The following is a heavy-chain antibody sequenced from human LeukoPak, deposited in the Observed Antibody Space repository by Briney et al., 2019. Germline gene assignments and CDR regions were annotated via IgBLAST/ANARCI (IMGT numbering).Heavy chain of an antibody. D-gene: IGHD4-23*01. V-gene: IGHV1-2*06. J-gene: IGHJ6*02. CDR1: GYTFTSYY. CDR3: ARGPGLVTPSDYYYYGMDV. CDR2: INPNSGGT. Sequence: APVKVSCKASGYTFTSYYMHWVRQAPGQGLEWMGRINPNSGGTNYAQKFQGRVTMTRDTSISTAYMELSRLRSDDTAVYYCARGPGLVTPSDYYYYGMDVWGQGTTVTVSS.